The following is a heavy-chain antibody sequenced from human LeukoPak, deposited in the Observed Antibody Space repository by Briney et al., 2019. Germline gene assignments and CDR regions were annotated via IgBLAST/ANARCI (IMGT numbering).Heavy chain of an antibody. Sequence: GGSLRLSCAASGFTFSSYAMSWVRQAPGKGLEWVSAISGSGGSTYYADSVKGRFAISRDNSKNTLYLQMNSLRAEDTAVYYCAKDPSPAGYYFDYWGQGTLVTVSS. CDR2: ISGSGGST. CDR3: AKDPSPAGYYFDY. CDR1: GFTFSSYA. D-gene: IGHD2-2*01. V-gene: IGHV3-23*01. J-gene: IGHJ4*02.